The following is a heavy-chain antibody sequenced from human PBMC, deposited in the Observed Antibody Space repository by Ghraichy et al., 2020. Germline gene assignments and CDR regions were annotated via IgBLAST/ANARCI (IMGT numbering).Heavy chain of an antibody. D-gene: IGHD4-17*01. CDR3: MDYADFYGMDV. CDR2: IKSKSDGGTT. Sequence: GGSLRLSCAASGFTFTNAWMNWVRQAPGKGLEWVGRIKSKSDGGTTDYAAPVKGRFTISRDDSKNTLYLQMNSLKTEDTAVYYCMDYADFYGMDVWGQGTTVTVSS. V-gene: IGHV3-15*07. J-gene: IGHJ6*02. CDR1: GFTFTNAW.